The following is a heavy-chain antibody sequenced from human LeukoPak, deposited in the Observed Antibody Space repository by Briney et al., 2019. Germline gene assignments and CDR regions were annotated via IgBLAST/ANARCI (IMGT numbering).Heavy chain of an antibody. J-gene: IGHJ4*02. Sequence: PGGSLRLSCAASGFTFSSYAMHWVRQAPGKGLEWVAVISYDGSNKYYADSVKGRFTISRDNSKNTLYLQMNSLRAEDTAVYYCAREDVPDYSYCWWGQGTLVTVSS. V-gene: IGHV3-30-3*01. D-gene: IGHD4-11*01. CDR3: AREDVPDYSYCW. CDR2: ISYDGSNK. CDR1: GFTFSSYA.